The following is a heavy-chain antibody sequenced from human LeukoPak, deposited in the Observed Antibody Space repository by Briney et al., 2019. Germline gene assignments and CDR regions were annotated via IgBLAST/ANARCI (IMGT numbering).Heavy chain of an antibody. V-gene: IGHV4-31*03. D-gene: IGHD1-14*01. Sequence: SSETLSLTCTVSGGSINTDGYFWSWIRQHPGKGLEWLGYIYYSGSTLYNPSLKIRVSISLDTFKNQFSLKLNSVTAADAAVYYSARMNNRDYSSYYMDVWGKGTTVSVSS. J-gene: IGHJ6*03. CDR2: IYYSGST. CDR3: ARMNNRDYSSYYMDV. CDR1: GGSINTDGYF.